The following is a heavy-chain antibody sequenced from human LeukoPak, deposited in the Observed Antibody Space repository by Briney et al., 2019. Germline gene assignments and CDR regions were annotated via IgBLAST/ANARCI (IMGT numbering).Heavy chain of an antibody. J-gene: IGHJ6*02. V-gene: IGHV4-39*07. CDR3: ARDRSPEGYYDSSHWDYYHGMDV. CDR2: IYYDGST. D-gene: IGHD3-22*01. Sequence: SETLSLTCTVSGGSISSSSYYWGWIRQPPGKGLEWIGSIYYDGSTNYNPSLKSRVTISVDTSKNQFSLNLSSVTAADTAMYYCARDRSPEGYYDSSHWDYYHGMDVWGQGTTVTVSS. CDR1: GGSISSSSYY.